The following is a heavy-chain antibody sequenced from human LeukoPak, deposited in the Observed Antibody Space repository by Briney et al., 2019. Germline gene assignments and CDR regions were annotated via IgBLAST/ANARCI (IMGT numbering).Heavy chain of an antibody. CDR2: IYYSGST. Sequence: SQTLSLTCTVSGGSISSGGYYWSWIRQHPGTGLEWIGYIYYSGSTYYNPSLKSRVTISVDTSKNQFSLKLSSVTAADTAVYYCARGGDYYYDSSGYYSVPFDYWGQGTLVTDSS. CDR1: GGSISSGGYY. V-gene: IGHV4-31*03. D-gene: IGHD3-22*01. J-gene: IGHJ4*02. CDR3: ARGGDYYYDSSGYYSVPFDY.